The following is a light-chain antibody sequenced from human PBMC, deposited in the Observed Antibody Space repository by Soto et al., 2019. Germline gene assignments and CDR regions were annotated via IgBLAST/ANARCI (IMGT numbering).Light chain of an antibody. CDR1: QSVSSF. CDR2: DAS. J-gene: IGKJ4*01. CDR3: QQRSNWPRT. V-gene: IGKV3-11*01. Sequence: VLTQSPAALSLSPGERATLSCRASQSVSSFLAWYQQKPGQAPRLLIYDASNRGTGIPARFSGSGFGTDFTLTISSLETEDFAVYYCQQRSNWPRTFGGGTKV.